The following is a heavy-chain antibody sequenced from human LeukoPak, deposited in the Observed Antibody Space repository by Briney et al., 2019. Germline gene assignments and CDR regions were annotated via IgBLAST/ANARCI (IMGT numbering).Heavy chain of an antibody. J-gene: IGHJ4*02. Sequence: GRSLRLSCAASGFTFSSYGMHWVRQAPGKGLEWVTVISYDGSNKYYADSVKGRFTISRDNSKNTLYLQMNSLRVEDTAVYYCAKDRAEYSYAHNGLDYWGQGTLVTVSS. CDR1: GFTFSSYG. CDR2: ISYDGSNK. D-gene: IGHD5-18*01. CDR3: AKDRAEYSYAHNGLDY. V-gene: IGHV3-30*18.